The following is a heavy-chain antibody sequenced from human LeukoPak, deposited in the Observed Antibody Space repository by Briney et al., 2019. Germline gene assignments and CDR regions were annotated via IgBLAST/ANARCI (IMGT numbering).Heavy chain of an antibody. J-gene: IGHJ4*02. V-gene: IGHV1-2*02. CDR3: ARSNDVNLFGY. D-gene: IGHD1-1*01. Sequence: ASVTVSCKSSGYTFTGYYLHWVRQAPGQGLEWMGWINPNSGGTNYAQKFQGRVTMTRDTSISTAYMELSRLRSDDTAVYYCARSNDVNLFGYWGQGSLVTVPS. CDR2: INPNSGGT. CDR1: GYTFTGYY.